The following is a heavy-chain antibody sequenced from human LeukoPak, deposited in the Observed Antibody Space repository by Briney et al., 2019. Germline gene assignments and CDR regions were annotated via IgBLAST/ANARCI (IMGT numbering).Heavy chain of an antibody. CDR2: ISAYNGNT. D-gene: IGHD3-10*01. CDR1: GGTFNIYA. CDR3: ARDRTTTMVRGVISYWFDP. J-gene: IGHJ5*02. V-gene: IGHV1-18*01. Sequence: ASVTVSCKASGGTFNIYAISWVRQAPGQGLEWMGWISAYNGNTNYAQKLQGRVTMTTDTSTSTAYMELRSLRSDDTAVYYCARDRTTTMVRGVISYWFDPWGQGTLVTVSS.